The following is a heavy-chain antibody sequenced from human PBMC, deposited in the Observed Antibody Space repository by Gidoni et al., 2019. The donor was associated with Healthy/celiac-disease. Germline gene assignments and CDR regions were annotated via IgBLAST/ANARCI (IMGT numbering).Heavy chain of an antibody. V-gene: IGHV3-48*03. CDR1: GFTFSSYE. Sequence: EVQLVESGGGLVQPGGSLRLSCAASGFTFSSYEMNWVRQAPVKGLEWVSYISSSGSTIYYADSVKGRFTISRDNAKNSLYLQMNSLRAEDTAVYYCARDPQIAVARFDYWGQGTLVTVSS. J-gene: IGHJ4*02. CDR2: ISSSGSTI. D-gene: IGHD6-19*01. CDR3: ARDPQIAVARFDY.